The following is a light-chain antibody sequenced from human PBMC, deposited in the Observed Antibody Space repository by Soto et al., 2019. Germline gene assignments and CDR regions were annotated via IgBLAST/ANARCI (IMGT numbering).Light chain of an antibody. Sequence: QSALTQPASVSGSPGQSITISCTGTSSDVGGYNYVSWYQQHPGKAPKLMIYEVSNRPSGVSNRFSGSKSANTASLTISGXXXXXXXXXXCSSYTSSSTLVFGGGTKLTVL. CDR3: SSYTSSSTLV. CDR1: SSDVGGYNY. V-gene: IGLV2-14*01. J-gene: IGLJ2*01. CDR2: EVS.